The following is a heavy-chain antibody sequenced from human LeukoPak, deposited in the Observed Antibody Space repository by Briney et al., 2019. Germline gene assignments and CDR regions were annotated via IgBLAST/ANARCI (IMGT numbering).Heavy chain of an antibody. Sequence: GGSLRLSCAASGFAFSGYAMSWVRQAPGKGLEWVSAISGGGRSTYYTDSVKGRFTISRDKSKSTLHLQMNSLRAEDTAIYYCAKAREPYYDNSAIDHWGQGTLVTVSS. CDR1: GFAFSGYA. CDR3: AKAREPYYDNSAIDH. CDR2: ISGGGRST. V-gene: IGHV3-23*01. D-gene: IGHD3-22*01. J-gene: IGHJ4*02.